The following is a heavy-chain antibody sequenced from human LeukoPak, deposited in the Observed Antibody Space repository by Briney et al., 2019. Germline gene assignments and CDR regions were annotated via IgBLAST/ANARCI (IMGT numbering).Heavy chain of an antibody. Sequence: ASVKVSCKASGYTFTDYYLHWVRQAPGQGLEWMGWINPKSGVTDSKMRFQGRVTLTRDTSITTAYMELISLTSDDAAVYYCARAGGYCGSTSCYSGYYYYFMDVWGKGTTVTVSS. CDR3: ARAGGYCGSTSCYSGYYYYFMDV. CDR2: INPKSGVT. V-gene: IGHV1-2*02. D-gene: IGHD2-2*01. J-gene: IGHJ6*03. CDR1: GYTFTDYY.